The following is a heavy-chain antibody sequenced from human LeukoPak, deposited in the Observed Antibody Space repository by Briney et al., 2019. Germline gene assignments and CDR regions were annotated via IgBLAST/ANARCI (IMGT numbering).Heavy chain of an antibody. V-gene: IGHV4-59*07. CDR2: IYHSGST. CDR1: GGSFSVYY. CDR3: ARVLRARKGYYYYYMDV. Sequence: SDTLSHTCAVYGGSFSVYYWSWIRQPPGKGLEWIGYIYHSGSTNYNPSLKSRVTMSVDTSKNQFSLKLSSVTAADTAVYYCARVLRARKGYYYYYMDVWGKGTTVTVSS. D-gene: IGHD1-26*01. J-gene: IGHJ6*03.